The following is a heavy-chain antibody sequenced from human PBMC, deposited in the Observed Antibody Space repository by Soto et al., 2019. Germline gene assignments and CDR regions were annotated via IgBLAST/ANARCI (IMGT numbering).Heavy chain of an antibody. CDR1: GYTFTSYA. J-gene: IGHJ6*02. D-gene: IGHD2-2*01. V-gene: IGHV1-3*01. CDR2: INVGNGNT. Sequence: ASVKVSCKASGYTFTSYAMHWVRQAPGQRLEWMGWINVGNGNTKYSQKFQGRVTITRDTSASTAYMELSSLRSEDTAVYYCASENVVVPAACMDVWGQGTTVTVSS. CDR3: ASENVVVPAACMDV.